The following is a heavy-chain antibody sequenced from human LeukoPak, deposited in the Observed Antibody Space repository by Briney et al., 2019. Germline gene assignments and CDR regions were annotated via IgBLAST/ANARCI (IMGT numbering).Heavy chain of an antibody. CDR2: IYHSGST. D-gene: IGHD6-6*01. J-gene: IGHJ4*02. CDR1: GGSISSGGYY. CDR3: ARDRGSPTGSSSEGPFDY. V-gene: IGHV4-30-2*01. Sequence: SQTLSLTCTVSGGSISSGGYYWSWIRQPPGKGLEWIGYIYHSGSTYYNPSLKSRVTISVDRSKNQFSLKLSSVTAADTAVYYCARDRGSPTGSSSEGPFDYWGQGTLVTVSS.